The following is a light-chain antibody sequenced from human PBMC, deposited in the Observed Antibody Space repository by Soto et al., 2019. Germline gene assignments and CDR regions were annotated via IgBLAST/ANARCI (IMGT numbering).Light chain of an antibody. CDR2: GSS. J-gene: IGKJ2*01. V-gene: IGKV3-20*01. Sequence: EVVLTQSPGTLSLSPGERATLSCRASQSVSNNYFAWYQQKPGQAPRLLIFGSSDRATGIPDRFSGSGSGTDFTLTISELEPEDFAVYYCQKYGSSPRYSFVQGTKLDIK. CDR3: QKYGSSPRYS. CDR1: QSVSNNY.